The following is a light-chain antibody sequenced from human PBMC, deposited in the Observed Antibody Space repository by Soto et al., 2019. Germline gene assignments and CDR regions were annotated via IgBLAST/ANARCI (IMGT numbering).Light chain of an antibody. Sequence: SALTQPASVSGSPGQSITISCTGTSSDVGGYNYVSWYQHHPGKAPKLMIYDVSNRPSGVSNRFSGSKSGNSASLTISGLQAEDEADYFCSSYTSSSTLSYVFGTGTKLTVL. CDR3: SSYTSSSTLSYV. J-gene: IGLJ1*01. CDR1: SSDVGGYNY. V-gene: IGLV2-14*03. CDR2: DVS.